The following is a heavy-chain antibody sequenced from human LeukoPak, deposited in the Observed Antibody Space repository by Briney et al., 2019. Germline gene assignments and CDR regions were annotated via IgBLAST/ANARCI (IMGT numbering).Heavy chain of an antibody. J-gene: IGHJ4*02. CDR1: GGSFGGYY. Sequence: TSETLSLTCAVYGGSFGGYYWSWIRQPPGKGLEWIGEINHSGSTNYNPSLKSRVTISVDTSKNQFSLKLSSVTAADTAVYYCARGQSTNITMVRGEIDYWGQGTLVTVSS. CDR3: ARGQSTNITMVRGEIDY. D-gene: IGHD3-10*01. CDR2: INHSGST. V-gene: IGHV4-34*01.